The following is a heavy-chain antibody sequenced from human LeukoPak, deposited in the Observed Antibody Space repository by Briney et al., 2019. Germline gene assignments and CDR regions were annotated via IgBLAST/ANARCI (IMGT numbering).Heavy chain of an antibody. CDR3: VTSGSYYYNWYFDL. CDR1: GFTVSSNS. J-gene: IGHJ2*01. V-gene: IGHV3-53*01. Sequence: GGSLRLSCTVSGFTVSSNSMSWVRQAPGKGLEWVSFIYSDNTHYSDSVKGRFTISRDNSKNTLYLQMNSLRAEDTAVYYCVTSGSYYYNWYFDLWGRGTLVTVSS. CDR2: IYSDNT. D-gene: IGHD1-26*01.